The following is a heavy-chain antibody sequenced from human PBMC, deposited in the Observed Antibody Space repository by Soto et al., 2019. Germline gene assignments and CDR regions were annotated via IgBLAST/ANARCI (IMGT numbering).Heavy chain of an antibody. J-gene: IGHJ6*02. CDR3: ARDYGSGSFFYGMDV. CDR2: IYPGDSDT. V-gene: IGHV5-51*01. D-gene: IGHD3-10*01. Sequence: GESLKISCTGSGYSFTSYWIGWVRQMPGKGLEWMGIIYPGDSDTRYSPSFQGQVTISADKSISTAYLQWSSLKASDTAMYYCARDYGSGSFFYGMDVWGQGTTVTVSS. CDR1: GYSFTSYW.